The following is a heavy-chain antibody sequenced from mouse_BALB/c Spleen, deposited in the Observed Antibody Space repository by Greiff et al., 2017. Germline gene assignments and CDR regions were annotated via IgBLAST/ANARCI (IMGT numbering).Heavy chain of an antibody. Sequence: EVKLVESGAELVKPGASVKLSCTASGFNIKDTYMHWVKQRPEQGLEWIGRIDPANGNTKYDPKFQGKATITADTSSNTAYLQLSSLTSEDTAVYYCARGVVANFDVWGAGTTVTVSS. CDR2: IDPANGNT. CDR3: ARGVVANFDV. CDR1: GFNIKDTY. D-gene: IGHD1-1*01. V-gene: IGHV14-3*02. J-gene: IGHJ1*01.